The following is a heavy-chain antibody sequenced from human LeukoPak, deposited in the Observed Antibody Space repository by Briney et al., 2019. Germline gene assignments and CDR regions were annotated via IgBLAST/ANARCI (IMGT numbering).Heavy chain of an antibody. CDR1: GFTVNSNY. J-gene: IGHJ3*02. Sequence: GGSLRLSCAASGFTVNSNYMRWVRRAPGKGLEWVSVIYSGGITYYADSVKGRFTISRDNSKNTLYLQLNSLRAEDTAVYYCARDKRLTDAFDIWGQGTMVTVSS. CDR2: IYSGGIT. D-gene: IGHD1-14*01. V-gene: IGHV3-66*02. CDR3: ARDKRLTDAFDI.